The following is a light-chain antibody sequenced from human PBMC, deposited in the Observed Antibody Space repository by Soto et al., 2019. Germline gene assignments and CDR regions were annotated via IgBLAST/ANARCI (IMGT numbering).Light chain of an antibody. J-gene: IGKJ1*01. CDR1: QSGGTLY. CDR2: ATS. V-gene: IGKV3-20*01. CDR3: QQYSTSPKT. Sequence: IALTQSTLTLSLSQGASVTLSCRHSQSGGTLYLAWYQQKPGQAPRLLISATSTRATGIPDRFSGSASGTDFTLTISRLEPEDFAVYYCQQYSTSPKTFGQGTKVDIK.